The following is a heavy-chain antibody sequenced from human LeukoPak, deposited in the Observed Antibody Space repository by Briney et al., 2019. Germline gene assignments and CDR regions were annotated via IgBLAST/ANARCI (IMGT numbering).Heavy chain of an antibody. Sequence: SETLSLTCIVSGDSLYSRFYYWGWIRQPPGKGLDWIGSIYYSGDTYYNPSLESRVTISVDTSSNQFYLTVTSLTTADTAVYYCAGLPAVSKADYWGPGTLVTVTS. D-gene: IGHD4-17*01. V-gene: IGHV4-39*01. J-gene: IGHJ4*02. CDR2: IYYSGDT. CDR3: AGLPAVSKADY. CDR1: GDSLYSRFYY.